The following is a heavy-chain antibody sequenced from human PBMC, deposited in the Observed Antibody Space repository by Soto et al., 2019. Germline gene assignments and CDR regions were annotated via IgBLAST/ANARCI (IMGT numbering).Heavy chain of an antibody. Sequence: SETLSLTCAVYGGSFSGYYWSWIRQPPGKGLEWIGEINHSGSTNYNPSLKSRVTISVDTSKNQFSLKLSSVTAADTAVYYCARGRGVLYGSGIPTAGPSGRNWFDPWGQGTLVTVSS. J-gene: IGHJ5*02. CDR2: INHSGST. D-gene: IGHD3-10*01. CDR1: GGSFSGYY. CDR3: ARGRGVLYGSGIPTAGPSGRNWFDP. V-gene: IGHV4-34*01.